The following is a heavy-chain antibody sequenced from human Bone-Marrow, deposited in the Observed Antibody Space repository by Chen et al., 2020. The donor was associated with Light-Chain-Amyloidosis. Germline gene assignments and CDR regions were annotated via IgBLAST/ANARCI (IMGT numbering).Heavy chain of an antibody. CDR3: ARRRDGYNFDY. D-gene: IGHD5-12*01. Sequence: EVQLEQSGPDGKKPGESRKIPCKGSGYTFPNYWIGWVRQMPGKGLEWMGVIYPDDSDARYSPSFEGQVTISADKSITTAYLQWRSLKASDTAMYYCARRRDGYNFDYWGQGTLVTVSS. J-gene: IGHJ4*02. V-gene: IGHV5-51*01. CDR2: IYPDDSDA. CDR1: GYTFPNYW.